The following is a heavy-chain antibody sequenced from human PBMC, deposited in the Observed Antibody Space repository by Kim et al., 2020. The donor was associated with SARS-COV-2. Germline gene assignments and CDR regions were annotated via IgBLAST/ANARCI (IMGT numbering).Heavy chain of an antibody. J-gene: IGHJ4*02. D-gene: IGHD6-19*01. CDR3: ARAGITVVYYYFDY. Sequence: GGSLRLSCAASGFNFSSHWMHWVRQAPGKGLMWVSRINSDGSNTDYADSVKGRFTISRDNAKNTLYLQMHSLRAEDTAVYYCARAGITVVYYYFDYWGQGTLVTVSS. CDR2: INSDGSNT. CDR1: GFNFSSHW. V-gene: IGHV3-74*01.